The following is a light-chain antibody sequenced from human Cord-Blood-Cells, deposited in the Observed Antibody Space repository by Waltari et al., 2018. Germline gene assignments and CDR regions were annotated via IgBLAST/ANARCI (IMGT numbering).Light chain of an antibody. CDR2: EGS. CDR1: SSYVGSYNL. V-gene: IGLV2-23*01. Sequence: QSALTQPASVSGSTGQSIPISCTGTSSYVGSYNLVSWYQQHPGKAPKLMIYEGSKRPAGVSNHFSGSKSGNTASLRISGRQAEDEADYYCCSYAGSSTSPFGGGTKLTVL. J-gene: IGLJ2*01. CDR3: CSYAGSSTSP.